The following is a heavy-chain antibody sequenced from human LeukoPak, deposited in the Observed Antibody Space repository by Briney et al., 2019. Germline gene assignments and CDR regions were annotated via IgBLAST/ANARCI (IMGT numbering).Heavy chain of an antibody. V-gene: IGHV3-33*01. Sequence: PGRSLRLSCAASGFTLNSYGMHWVRQAPGKGLEWVTVIWYDGSNKYYADSVKGRFTISRDNSKNTLYLQMNSLRAEDTAVYYCARVRAPGIAVAGTYFDYWGQGTLVTVSS. CDR3: ARVRAPGIAVAGTYFDY. CDR1: GFTLNSYG. CDR2: IWYDGSNK. J-gene: IGHJ4*02. D-gene: IGHD6-19*01.